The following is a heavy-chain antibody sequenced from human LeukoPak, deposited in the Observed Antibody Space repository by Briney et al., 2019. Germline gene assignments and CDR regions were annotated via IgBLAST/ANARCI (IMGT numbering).Heavy chain of an antibody. V-gene: IGHV3-23*01. D-gene: IGHD6-13*01. CDR1: GFTFSSYA. CDR3: AKAYSSSWYAGNWFDP. CDR2: ISGSGGST. Sequence: GGSLRLSCAASGFTFSSYAMGWVRQAPGKGLEWVSAISGSGGSTYYVDSVKGWFTISRDNSKNTLYLQMNSLRAEDTAVYYCAKAYSSSWYAGNWFDPWGQGTLVTVSS. J-gene: IGHJ5*02.